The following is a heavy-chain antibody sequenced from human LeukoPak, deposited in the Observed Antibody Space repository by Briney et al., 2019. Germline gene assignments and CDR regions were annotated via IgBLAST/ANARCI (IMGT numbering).Heavy chain of an antibody. Sequence: GGSLRLSCAASGFTFSSYSMNWVRQAPGKGLEWVSAISGSGGSTYYADSVKGRFTISRDNSKNTLYLQMNSLRAEDTAVYYCAKGDIYDYVWGSYRKYNWFDPWGQGTLVTVSS. D-gene: IGHD3-16*02. V-gene: IGHV3-23*01. CDR3: AKGDIYDYVWGSYRKYNWFDP. CDR2: ISGSGGST. CDR1: GFTFSSYS. J-gene: IGHJ5*02.